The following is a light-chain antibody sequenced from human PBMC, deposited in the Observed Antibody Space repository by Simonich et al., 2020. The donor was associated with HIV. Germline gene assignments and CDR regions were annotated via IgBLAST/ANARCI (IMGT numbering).Light chain of an antibody. CDR3: QQYYSTPPLT. V-gene: IGKV4-1*01. J-gene: IGKJ4*01. CDR2: WAS. CDR1: QSVLYSSNNKNY. Sequence: DIVMTQSPDSLAVSLGERATINCKSSQSVLYSSNNKNYLAWYQQQPGQPPKLLIYWASTRESGFPERFSGRGSGTDFTLTISSLQAEDVAVYYCQQYYSTPPLTFGGGTKVEIK.